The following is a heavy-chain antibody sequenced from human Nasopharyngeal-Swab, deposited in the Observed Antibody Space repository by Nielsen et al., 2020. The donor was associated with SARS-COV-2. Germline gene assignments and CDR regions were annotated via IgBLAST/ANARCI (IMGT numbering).Heavy chain of an antibody. D-gene: IGHD4-11*01. Sequence: GESLKISCAASGFTFSSYGMHWVRQAPGKGLEWVAVISYDGSNKYYADSVKGRFTISRDNSKSTLYLQMNSLRAEDTAAYYCAKDLNSNFLNYMDVWGKGTTVSVSS. CDR3: AKDLNSNFLNYMDV. CDR2: ISYDGSNK. V-gene: IGHV3-33*05. CDR1: GFTFSSYG. J-gene: IGHJ6*03.